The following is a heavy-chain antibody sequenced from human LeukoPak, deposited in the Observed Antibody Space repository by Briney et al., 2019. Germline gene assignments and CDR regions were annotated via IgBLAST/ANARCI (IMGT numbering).Heavy chain of an antibody. V-gene: IGHV3-23*01. J-gene: IGHJ4*02. D-gene: IGHD1-26*01. CDR2: ISGSGGST. Sequence: GGSLRLSCAASGFTFSNYVMSWVRQAPGKGLEWVSAISGSGGSTYYADSVKGRFTISRDNSKNTLYLQMNSLRAEDTAVYYCAKDRWSYGFDYWGQGTLVTVSS. CDR1: GFTFSNYV. CDR3: AKDRWSYGFDY.